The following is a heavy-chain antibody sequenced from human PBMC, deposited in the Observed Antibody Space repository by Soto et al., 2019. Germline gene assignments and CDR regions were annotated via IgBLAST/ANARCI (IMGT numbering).Heavy chain of an antibody. CDR3: ARGRGSGYYYYYYMDV. V-gene: IGHV4-34*01. D-gene: IGHD3-3*01. J-gene: IGHJ6*03. Sequence: PSETLSLTCAVYGGSFSGYYWSWIRQPPGKGLEWIGEINHSGSTNYNPSLKSRVTISVDTSKNQFSLKLSSVTAADTAVYYCARGRGSGYYYYYYMDVWGKGTTVTVS. CDR1: GGSFSGYY. CDR2: INHSGST.